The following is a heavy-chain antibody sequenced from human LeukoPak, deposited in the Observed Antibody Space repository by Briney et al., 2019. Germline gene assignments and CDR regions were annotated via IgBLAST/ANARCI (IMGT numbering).Heavy chain of an antibody. Sequence: TLSLTCTVXGGSIXSYYWSWIRQPPGKGLEWIGYIYYSGSTNYNPSLKSRVTISVDTSKNQFSLKLSSVTAADTAVYYCASTYSSSWYSYFDYWGQGTLVTVSS. CDR3: ASTYSSSWYSYFDY. V-gene: IGHV4-59*01. CDR2: IYYSGST. D-gene: IGHD6-13*01. CDR1: GGSIXSYY. J-gene: IGHJ4*02.